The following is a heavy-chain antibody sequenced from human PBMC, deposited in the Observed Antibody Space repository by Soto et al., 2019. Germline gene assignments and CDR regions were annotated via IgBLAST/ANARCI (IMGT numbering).Heavy chain of an antibody. CDR2: ISYDGSNK. V-gene: IGHV3-30-3*01. J-gene: IGHJ4*02. D-gene: IGHD3-22*01. CDR1: GFSVSSYA. CDR3: ATEAYYYDSSGKSTVDY. Sequence: XGCLRLSCAACGFSVSSYAMHWVRQAPGKGLEWVAVISYDGSNKYYADSVKGRFTISRDNSKNTLYLQMNSLRAEDTAVYYCATEAYYYDSSGKSTVDYWGQGTLVTVSS.